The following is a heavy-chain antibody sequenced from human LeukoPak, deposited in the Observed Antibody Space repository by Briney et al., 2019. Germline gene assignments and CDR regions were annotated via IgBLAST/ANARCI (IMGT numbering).Heavy chain of an antibody. CDR3: ARERVEYYFEY. J-gene: IGHJ4*02. V-gene: IGHV4-39*02. CDR2: IYYSGST. Sequence: SETLSLTCTVSGGSISSSSYYWGWIRQPPGKGLEWSGSIYYSGSTYYNPSLKSRVTISVGTAKNQFSLKLSSVNAADTGVYYCARERVEYYFEYWGQGTLVTVSS. CDR1: GGSISSSSYY.